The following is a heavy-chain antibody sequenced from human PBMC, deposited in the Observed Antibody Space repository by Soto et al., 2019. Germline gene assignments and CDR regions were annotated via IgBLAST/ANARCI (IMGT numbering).Heavy chain of an antibody. CDR2: IHVGGSFT. CDR1: GFTFSHHW. Sequence: EVQLVESGGGLVQPGGSLSLSCTASGFTFSHHWMHWVRQAPGKGLIWVSRIHVGGSFTDYADSVKGRFTISRDDAKNTLILQMNNLRAEDTAVYYCVRGTSAWSGKDYWGQGTLVTVSS. D-gene: IGHD3-3*01. V-gene: IGHV3-74*01. J-gene: IGHJ4*02. CDR3: VRGTSAWSGKDY.